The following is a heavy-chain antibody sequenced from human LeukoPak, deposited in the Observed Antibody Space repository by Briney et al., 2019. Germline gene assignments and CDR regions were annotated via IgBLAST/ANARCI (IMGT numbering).Heavy chain of an antibody. V-gene: IGHV3-30*04. CDR1: GFTFSSYA. CDR2: ISYDGSNK. J-gene: IGHJ4*02. Sequence: GGSLRLSCAASGFTFSSYAMHWVRQAPGKGLEWGAVISYDGSNKYYADSVKGRFTISRDNSKNTLYLQMNSLRAEDTAVYYCARDSRSGIAAAGAQAYWGQGTLVTVSS. D-gene: IGHD6-13*01. CDR3: ARDSRSGIAAAGAQAY.